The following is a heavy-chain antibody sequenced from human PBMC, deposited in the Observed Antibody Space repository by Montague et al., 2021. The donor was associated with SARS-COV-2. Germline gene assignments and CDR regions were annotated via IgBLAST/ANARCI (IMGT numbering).Heavy chain of an antibody. CDR3: ASPTYYYDSSGSDAFDI. Sequence: SETLSLTCTVSGGSISSSSYYWGWIRQPPGKGLEWIGSIYYSGSNYYKPSLKSRVTISVDTSKNQFSLKLSSVTAADTAVYYCASPTYYYDSSGSDAFDIWGQGTMVTVSS. CDR2: IYYSGSN. CDR1: GGSISSSSYY. J-gene: IGHJ3*02. D-gene: IGHD3-22*01. V-gene: IGHV4-39*01.